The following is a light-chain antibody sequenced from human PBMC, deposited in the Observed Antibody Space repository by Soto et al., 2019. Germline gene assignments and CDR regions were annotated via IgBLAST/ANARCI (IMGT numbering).Light chain of an antibody. V-gene: IGKV3-20*01. CDR3: QQYGRSPRT. J-gene: IGKJ2*01. CDR1: QSVSSDY. CDR2: GAS. Sequence: EIVLTQSPGTLSLSPGERATLSCRASQSVSSDYLAWYQQKPGQAPRLLIYGASSRATGIPDRFSGSGSGTDFTLTISRLEPEDFAVYYCQQYGRSPRTFGQGTNLDIK.